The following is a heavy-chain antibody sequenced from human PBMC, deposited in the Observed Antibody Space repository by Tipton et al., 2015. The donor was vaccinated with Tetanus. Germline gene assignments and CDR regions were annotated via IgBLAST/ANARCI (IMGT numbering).Heavy chain of an antibody. CDR1: GDRLSSDIAA. D-gene: IGHD6-13*01. V-gene: IGHV6-1*01. J-gene: IGHJ4*02. Sequence: GLVKPSQTLSVTCVISGDRLSSDIAAWYWIRQSPSRGLEWLGRTYYRSKWSNDYAVSVKSRVTISVDTSKNQFSLKLSSVTAADTAVYYWAGGGIAAAGGGLDYWGQGTLVTVSS. CDR2: TYYRSKWSN. CDR3: AGGGIAAAGGGLDY.